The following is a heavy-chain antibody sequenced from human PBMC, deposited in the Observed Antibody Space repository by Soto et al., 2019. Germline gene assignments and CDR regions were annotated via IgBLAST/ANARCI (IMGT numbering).Heavy chain of an antibody. CDR1: GFTFSSYW. CDR2: IKQDGSEK. J-gene: IGHJ6*03. V-gene: IGHV3-7*01. Sequence: PGGSLRLSCAASGFTFSSYWMSWVRQAPGKGLEWVANIKQDGSEKYYVDSVKGRFTISRDNAKNSLYLQMNSLRAEDTAVYYCATTSMDPRYYYYYMVGWGKGTTVTLSS. CDR3: ATTSMDPRYYYYYMVG.